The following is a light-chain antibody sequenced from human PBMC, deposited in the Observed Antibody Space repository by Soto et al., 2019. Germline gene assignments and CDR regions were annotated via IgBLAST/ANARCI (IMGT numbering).Light chain of an antibody. J-gene: IGKJ5*01. CDR1: QSVSSSY. Sequence: EIVLTQSPGTLSLSPGERGTLSCRGSQSVSSSYLAWYQQKPGRAPRLLIYGASSRATGIPDRFSGSGSGTDFTLTISRLEPEDLAVYYCQQYGSSPVTFGQGTRLEIK. CDR3: QQYGSSPVT. CDR2: GAS. V-gene: IGKV3-20*01.